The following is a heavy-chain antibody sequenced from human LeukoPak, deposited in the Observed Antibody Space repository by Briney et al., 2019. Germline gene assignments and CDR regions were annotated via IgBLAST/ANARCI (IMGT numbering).Heavy chain of an antibody. V-gene: IGHV3-7*03. J-gene: IGHJ4*02. CDR1: GFTFNKFW. D-gene: IGHD3-10*01. Sequence: PGGSLRLSCAASGFTFNKFWMTWVRQAPGKGLEWVATIHQDGSEKSYVDSVKGRFTISRDNTKNSLFLQMSGLGVEDTAVYYCATAPDRHYYGSGRSLDYWGQGTLVTVSS. CDR2: IHQDGSEK. CDR3: ATAPDRHYYGSGRSLDY.